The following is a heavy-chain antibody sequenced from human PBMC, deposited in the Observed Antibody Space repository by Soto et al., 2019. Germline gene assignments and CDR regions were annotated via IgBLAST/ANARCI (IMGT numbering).Heavy chain of an antibody. D-gene: IGHD1-26*01. CDR1: GFTFSSYA. J-gene: IGHJ5*02. CDR3: ARDFTWYRLTDWFDP. V-gene: IGHV3-23*01. CDR2: ISGSGGST. Sequence: PGGSLILSCAASGFTFSSYAMSWVRQAPGKGLEWVSAISGSGGSTYYADSVKGRFTISRDNSKNTLYLQMNSLRAEDTAVYYCARDFTWYRLTDWFDPWGQGTLVTVSS.